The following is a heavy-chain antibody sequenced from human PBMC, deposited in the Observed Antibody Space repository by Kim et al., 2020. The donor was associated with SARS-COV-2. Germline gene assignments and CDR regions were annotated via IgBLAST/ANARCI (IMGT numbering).Heavy chain of an antibody. CDR1: GFTFSNAW. V-gene: IGHV3-15*01. CDR2: IKSKTDGGTT. Sequence: GGSLRLSCAASGFTFSNAWMSWVRQAPGKGLEWVGRIKSKTDGGTTDYAAPVKGRFTISRDDSKNTLYLQMNSLKTEDTAVYYCTTFYGSGRLVDYWGQGTLVTVSS. J-gene: IGHJ4*02. D-gene: IGHD3-10*01. CDR3: TTFYGSGRLVDY.